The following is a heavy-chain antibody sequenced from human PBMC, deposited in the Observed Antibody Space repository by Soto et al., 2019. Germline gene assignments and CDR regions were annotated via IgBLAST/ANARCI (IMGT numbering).Heavy chain of an antibody. Sequence: QVRLVQSGAEVKKPGASVKVSCKASGYTFTSYAMHWVRQAPGQRLEWMGWINAGNGNTKYSQKFQGRVTITRDTSASTAYMELSSLRSEATAVYYCARDRYSGYDSFDYWGQGTLVTVSS. CDR1: GYTFTSYA. CDR3: ARDRYSGYDSFDY. CDR2: INAGNGNT. V-gene: IGHV1-3*01. J-gene: IGHJ4*02. D-gene: IGHD5-12*01.